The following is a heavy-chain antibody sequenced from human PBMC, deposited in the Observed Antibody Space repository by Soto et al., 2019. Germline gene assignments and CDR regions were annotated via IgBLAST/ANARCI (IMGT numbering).Heavy chain of an antibody. CDR1: GFTFSSYA. D-gene: IGHD5-18*01. CDR3: AKGLRGYSYELGQGGYYFDY. V-gene: IGHV3-23*01. J-gene: IGHJ4*02. CDR2: ISGSGGST. Sequence: EVQLLESGGGLVQPGGSLRLSCAASGFTFSSYAMSWVRQAPGKGLEWVSAISGSGGSTYYADSVKGRFTISRDNSKNTLGVQMNSLRAEDTAVYYCAKGLRGYSYELGQGGYYFDYWGQGTLVTVSS.